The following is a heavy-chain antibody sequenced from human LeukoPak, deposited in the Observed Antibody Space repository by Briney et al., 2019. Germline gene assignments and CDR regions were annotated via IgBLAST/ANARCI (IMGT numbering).Heavy chain of an antibody. Sequence: ASVKVSCKASGYTFTSYGISWVRQAPGQGLEWMGWISAYNGNTNYAQKLQGRVTMTTDTSTSTAYMELRSLRSDDTAVYYCARDSVLLWFGESENWFDPWGLGTLVTVSS. CDR2: ISAYNGNT. V-gene: IGHV1-18*01. J-gene: IGHJ5*02. CDR3: ARDSVLLWFGESENWFDP. D-gene: IGHD3-10*01. CDR1: GYTFTSYG.